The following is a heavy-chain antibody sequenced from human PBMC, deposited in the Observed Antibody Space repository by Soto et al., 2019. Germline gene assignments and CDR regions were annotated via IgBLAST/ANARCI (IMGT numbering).Heavy chain of an antibody. CDR1: GYTFTGYY. V-gene: IGHV1-2*04. CDR3: ARDGYYDILTGYYRDERDYYYYGMDV. CDR2: INPNSGGT. D-gene: IGHD3-9*01. J-gene: IGHJ6*02. Sequence: ASVKVSCKASGYTFTGYYMHWVRQAPGQGLEWMGWINPNSGGTNYAQKFQGWVTMTRDTSISTAYMELSRLRSDDTAVYYCARDGYYDILTGYYRDERDYYYYGMDVWGQGTTLTVSS.